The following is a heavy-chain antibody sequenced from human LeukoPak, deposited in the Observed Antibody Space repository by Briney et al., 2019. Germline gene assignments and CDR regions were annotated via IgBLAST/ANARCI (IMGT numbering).Heavy chain of an antibody. CDR1: GGSISSYY. CDR3: ARHRAAQEWLLPYYFDY. J-gene: IGHJ4*02. V-gene: IGHV4-59*08. Sequence: SETLSLTCTVSGGSISSYYWSWIRQPPGKGLEWIGYIYYSGSTNYNPSLKSRVTISVDTSKNQFSLKLSSVTAAETAVYYCARHRAAQEWLLPYYFDYWGQGTLVTVSS. CDR2: IYYSGST. D-gene: IGHD3-22*01.